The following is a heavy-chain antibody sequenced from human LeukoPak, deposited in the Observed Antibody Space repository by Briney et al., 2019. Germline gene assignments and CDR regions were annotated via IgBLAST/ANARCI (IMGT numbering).Heavy chain of an antibody. Sequence: GESLQISSKGSGYIFTNYLIGWVRQVPGKGLEWMGIIYHGDSDTRYSPSFQGQVTISADKSIYTAYLQWSSLKASDTAMYYCARQATNYDSSGYYSYYFDYWGQGTLVTVST. D-gene: IGHD3-22*01. CDR3: ARQATNYDSSGYYSYYFDY. CDR1: GYIFTNYL. V-gene: IGHV5-51*01. J-gene: IGHJ4*02. CDR2: IYHGDSDT.